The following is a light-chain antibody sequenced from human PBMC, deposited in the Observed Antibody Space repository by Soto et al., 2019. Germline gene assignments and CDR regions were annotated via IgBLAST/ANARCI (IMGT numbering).Light chain of an antibody. CDR2: GAS. V-gene: IGKV3-20*01. CDR3: QQFGSSPPAFT. CDR1: QSVSTRY. Sequence: ESMLTQSPGTLSLSPGERATLSCRASQSVSTRYLAWYQQKPGQAPRLLIYGASIRATGIPDRFSGSGSGTDVTVTISRLEPEDFAVYYCQQFGSSPPAFTFGQGTKLEI. J-gene: IGKJ2*01.